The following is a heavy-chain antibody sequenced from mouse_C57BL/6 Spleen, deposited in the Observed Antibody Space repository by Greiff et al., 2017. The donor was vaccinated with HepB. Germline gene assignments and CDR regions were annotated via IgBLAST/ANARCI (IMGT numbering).Heavy chain of an antibody. V-gene: IGHV14-2*01. CDR2: IVPEDGET. CDR1: GFNIKDYY. CDR3: ARTTVVAYYFDY. Sequence: VQLQQSGAELVKPGASVKLSCTASGFNIKDYYMHWVKQRTEHGLEWIGRIVPEDGETKYAAKFQGKATITADTSSNTAYLHLSSLRSEDTAVYYCARTTVVAYYFDYWGQGTTLTVSS. J-gene: IGHJ2*01. D-gene: IGHD1-1*01.